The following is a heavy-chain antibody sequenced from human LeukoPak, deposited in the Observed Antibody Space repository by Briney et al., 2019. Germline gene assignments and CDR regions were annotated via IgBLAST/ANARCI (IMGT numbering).Heavy chain of an antibody. CDR3: TREGDGSGSYHIRRSHFDY. CDR1: GGTFSNYA. V-gene: IGHV1-69*04. CDR2: INPILDIA. D-gene: IGHD3-10*01. J-gene: IGHJ4*02. Sequence: ASVKVSCKASGGTFSNYAISWVRQAPGQGLEWMGRINPILDIANYAQKFQGRVTITADKSTTTAYMDLSRLTSEDTAVYYCTREGDGSGSYHIRRSHFDYWGQGTLVTVSS.